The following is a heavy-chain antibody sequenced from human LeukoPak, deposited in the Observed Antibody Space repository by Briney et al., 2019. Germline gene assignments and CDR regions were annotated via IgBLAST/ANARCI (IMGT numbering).Heavy chain of an antibody. J-gene: IGHJ5*02. CDR2: INHSGST. CDR1: GGSFSGYY. Sequence: SETLSLTCAVYGGSFSGYYWSWIRQPPGKGLEWIGEINHSGSTNYNPSLKSRVTMSVDTSKNQFSLKVTSVTAADTAVYYCAKAGFDCSGGSCYPNWFDPWGQGTLVTVSS. V-gene: IGHV4-34*01. CDR3: AKAGFDCSGGSCYPNWFDP. D-gene: IGHD2-15*01.